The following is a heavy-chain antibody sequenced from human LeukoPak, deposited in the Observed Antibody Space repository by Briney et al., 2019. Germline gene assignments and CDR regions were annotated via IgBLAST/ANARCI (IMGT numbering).Heavy chain of an antibody. D-gene: IGHD4-17*01. J-gene: IGHJ4*02. CDR1: GFTFSSYA. CDR2: ISSNGGSS. Sequence: GGSLRLSCAASGFTFSSYAMHWVRQAPGKGLEYVSAISSNGGSSYYANSVKGRFTISRDNSKNTLYLQMGSLRAEDMAFYYCARGYGDYADYFDYWGQGTLVTVSS. CDR3: ARGYGDYADYFDY. V-gene: IGHV3-64*01.